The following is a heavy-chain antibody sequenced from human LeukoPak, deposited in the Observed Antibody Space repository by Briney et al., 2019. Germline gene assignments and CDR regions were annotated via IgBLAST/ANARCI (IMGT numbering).Heavy chain of an antibody. V-gene: IGHV3-23*01. J-gene: IGHJ4*02. CDR1: GFTFSSHS. Sequence: GGSLRLSCAASGFTFSSHSMTWVRQAPGKGLEWVSTISGSGGGTFYADSVKGRFTISRDNSKNTLYLHMNSLSAEDTAIYYCAKDSFSTRWGQGTLVTVSS. CDR3: AKDSFSTR. CDR2: ISGSGGGT. D-gene: IGHD2-2*01.